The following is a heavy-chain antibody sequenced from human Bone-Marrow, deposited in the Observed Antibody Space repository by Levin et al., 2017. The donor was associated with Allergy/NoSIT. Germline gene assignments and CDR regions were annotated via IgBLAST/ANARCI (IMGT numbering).Heavy chain of an antibody. CDR1: GFTFSGYF. Sequence: SGGSLRLSCAASGFTFSGYFINWVRQAPGKGLEWVSSISSTSSKIYYADSVKGRFTISRDNAMTSLSLQMNSLRAEDTAVYYCARVPEAAADNDYHGMDVWGQGTTVTVSS. CDR2: ISSTSSKI. CDR3: ARVPEAAADNDYHGMDV. V-gene: IGHV3-21*01. J-gene: IGHJ6*02. D-gene: IGHD6-13*01.